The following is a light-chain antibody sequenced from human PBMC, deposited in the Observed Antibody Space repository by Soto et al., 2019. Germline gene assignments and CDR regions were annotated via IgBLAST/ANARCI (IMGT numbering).Light chain of an antibody. CDR2: DAS. V-gene: IGKV3-11*01. CDR1: QSLNSY. CDR3: QQRRDWPLT. Sequence: EIVLTQSPATLSWSPGERATLSCRASQSLNSYLAWFQQMPGQAPRLLIYDASNRATGIPARFSGSGSGTDFPLTISSLEPADFAVYYCQQRRDWPLTFGGGTKVEIK. J-gene: IGKJ4*01.